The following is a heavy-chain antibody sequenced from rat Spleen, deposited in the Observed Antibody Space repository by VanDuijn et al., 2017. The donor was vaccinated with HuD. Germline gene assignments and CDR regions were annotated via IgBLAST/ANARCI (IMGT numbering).Heavy chain of an antibody. CDR1: GFTFSDYA. V-gene: IGHV5-17*01. CDR2: IIYDGSST. CDR3: ARHGTDGSYYSYVMDA. D-gene: IGHD1-12*02. J-gene: IGHJ4*01. Sequence: EVQLVESGGGLVQPGRSLKLSCAASGFTFSDYAMAWVRQAPKKGLEWVATIIYDGSSTYYRDSVKGRFTISRDNAKSTLYLQMDSLRSEDTATYYCARHGTDGSYYSYVMDAWGQGVSVTVSS.